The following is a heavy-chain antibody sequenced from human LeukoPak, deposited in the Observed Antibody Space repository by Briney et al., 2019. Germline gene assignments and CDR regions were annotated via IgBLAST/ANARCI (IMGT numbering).Heavy chain of an antibody. D-gene: IGHD6-19*01. CDR1: GGSISSGSYY. J-gene: IGHJ4*02. V-gene: IGHV4-61*02. CDR3: ARAGIAVAHFDY. CDR2: IYTSGST. Sequence: PSETLSLTCTGPGGSISSGSYYWSWIRQPAGKGLECIGRIYTSGSTNYNPSLKSRLTISVDTSKTQFSLTVSSVTAPDTAVYYCARAGIAVAHFDYGGQGTLVTVPS.